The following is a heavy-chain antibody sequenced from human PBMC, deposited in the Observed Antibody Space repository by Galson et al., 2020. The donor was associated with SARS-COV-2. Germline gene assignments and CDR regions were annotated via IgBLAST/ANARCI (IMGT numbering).Heavy chain of an antibody. CDR2: IYKSGNT. Sequence: SETLSLTCTVSGASLSSGSNYWSWIRQPAGKGLEWIRRIYKSGNTNYNPSLWSQLTISVHTSKNQFSLKLTSVTAADTAVYYFARGNSPCVTIVVVLTGTCGMDVWGQGTTVTVSS. J-gene: IGHJ6*02. CDR1: GASLSSGSNY. CDR3: ARGNSPCVTIVVVLTGTCGMDV. V-gene: IGHV4-61*02. D-gene: IGHD2-2*01.